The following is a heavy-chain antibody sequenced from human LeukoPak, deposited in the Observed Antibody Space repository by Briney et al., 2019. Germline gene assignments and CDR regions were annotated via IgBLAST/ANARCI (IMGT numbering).Heavy chain of an antibody. V-gene: IGHV3-23*01. CDR2: ISGSGDTT. D-gene: IGHD3-9*01. CDR3: AKAGADRVLRHFDWSAWE. CDR1: GVTFRIYG. Sequence: GGSLRLSCVASGVTFRIYGMSWVRQAPGKGLEWVSGISGSGDTTNYAESVKGRFTISRDNSKNTLYLQMSSLRAEDTAVYYCAKAGADRVLRHFDWSAWEWGQGTLVTVSS. J-gene: IGHJ4*02.